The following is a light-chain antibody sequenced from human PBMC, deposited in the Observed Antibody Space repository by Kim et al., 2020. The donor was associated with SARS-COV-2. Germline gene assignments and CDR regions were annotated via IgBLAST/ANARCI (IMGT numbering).Light chain of an antibody. Sequence: QSALTQPRSVSGSPGQSVTISCTGTSSDVGSYNYVSWYQQHPGKAPKLIIYDVTKRPSGVPDRFSGSKSGNTASLTISGLQAGDEADYYCCSYAGSVVFGGGTKVTVL. CDR3: CSYAGSVV. CDR1: SSDVGSYNY. CDR2: DVT. V-gene: IGLV2-11*01. J-gene: IGLJ2*01.